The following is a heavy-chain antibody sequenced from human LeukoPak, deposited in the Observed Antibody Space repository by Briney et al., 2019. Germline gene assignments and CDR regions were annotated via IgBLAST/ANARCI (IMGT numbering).Heavy chain of an antibody. CDR1: GGSISSSSYY. CDR3: ARGLKVGAHYYMDV. V-gene: IGHV4-39*07. CDR2: IFYSGST. Sequence: PSETLSLTCTVSGGSISSSSYYWGWIRQPPGKGLEWIGTIFYSGSTYYNPSLKSRVTISVDTSKNQFSLKLSSVTAADTAVYYCARGLKVGAHYYMDVWGKGTTVTISS. J-gene: IGHJ6*03. D-gene: IGHD1-26*01.